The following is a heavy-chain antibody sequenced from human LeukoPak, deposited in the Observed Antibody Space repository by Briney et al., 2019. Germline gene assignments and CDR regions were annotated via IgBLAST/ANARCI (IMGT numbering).Heavy chain of an antibody. V-gene: IGHV4-30-2*01. Sequence: SETLSLTCAVSGGSISSGGYSWSWIRQPPGKGLEWIGYIYHSGSTYYNPSLKSRVTISVDRSENQFSLKLSSVTAADTAVYYCARGTGGQWLVNWFDPWGQGTLVTVSS. J-gene: IGHJ5*02. CDR3: ARGTGGQWLVNWFDP. D-gene: IGHD6-19*01. CDR2: IYHSGST. CDR1: GGSISSGGYS.